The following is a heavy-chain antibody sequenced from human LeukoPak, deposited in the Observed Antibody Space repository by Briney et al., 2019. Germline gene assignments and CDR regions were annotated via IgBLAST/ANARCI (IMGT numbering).Heavy chain of an antibody. V-gene: IGHV5-51*01. J-gene: IGHJ6*02. CDR1: GYSFTRYL. CDR2: IYPGDSDT. CDR3: ARRGSGPYYGMDV. Sequence: GEALKISRKGSGYSFTRYLIGWGCQMPRKRLGWVGIIYPGDSDTRYSPSFQGQATISADKSISTAYLQWSSLKASDTAMYYCARRGSGPYYGMDVWGQGTTVTVSS. D-gene: IGHD6-19*01.